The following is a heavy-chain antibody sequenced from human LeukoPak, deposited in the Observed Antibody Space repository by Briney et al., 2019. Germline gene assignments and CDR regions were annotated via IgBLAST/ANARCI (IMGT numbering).Heavy chain of an antibody. CDR1: GGSISSNSYY. CDR3: ARYTSSWFDY. CDR2: IYYSGSP. D-gene: IGHD6-13*01. J-gene: IGHJ4*02. V-gene: IGHV4-39*07. Sequence: SETLSLTCTVSGGSISSNSYYWGWIRQPPGKGLEWIGSIYYSGSPYYNPSLKSRVTISVDTSRAQFSLKLTSVTAADTAVYFCARYTSSWFDYWGQGSLVTVSS.